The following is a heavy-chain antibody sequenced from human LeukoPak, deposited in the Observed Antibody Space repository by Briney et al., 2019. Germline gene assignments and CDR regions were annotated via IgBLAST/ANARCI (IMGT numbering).Heavy chain of an antibody. Sequence: GGSLRLSCAASGFTFRSYAMIWVRQAPGKGLEWVSAISGSGGSTYYADSVKGRFTISRDNSKNTLYLQMNSLRAEDTAVYYCAKDRVALGNSFDCRGQGTLVTVSS. V-gene: IGHV3-23*01. CDR1: GFTFRSYA. CDR3: AKDRVALGNSFDC. J-gene: IGHJ4*02. CDR2: ISGSGGST. D-gene: IGHD2-15*01.